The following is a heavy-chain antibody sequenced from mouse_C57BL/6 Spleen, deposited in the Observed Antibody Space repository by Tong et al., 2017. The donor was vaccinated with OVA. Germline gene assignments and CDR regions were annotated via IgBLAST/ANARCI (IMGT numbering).Heavy chain of an antibody. V-gene: IGHV5-17*01. CDR2: ISSGSSTI. D-gene: IGHD1-1*01. Sequence: EVQLQESGGGLVKPGGSLKLSCAASGFTFSDYGMHWVRQAPEKGLEWVAYISSGSSTIYYADTVKGRFTISRDNAKNTLFLQMTSLRSEDTAMYYCARQALITTVVANFDYWGQGTTLTVSS. CDR1: GFTFSDYG. CDR3: ARQALITTVVANFDY. J-gene: IGHJ2*01.